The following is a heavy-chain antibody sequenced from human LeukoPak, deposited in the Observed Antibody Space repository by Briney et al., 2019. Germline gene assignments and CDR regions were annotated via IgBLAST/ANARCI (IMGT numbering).Heavy chain of an antibody. Sequence: GGSLRLSCAAFGFTFSDYYMSWIRQAPGKGLEWVSYISSSGSTIYYADSVKGRFTISRDNAKNSLYLQMNSLRAEDTAVYYCARSPTIFGVVIPYFDYWGQGTLVTVSS. CDR3: ARSPTIFGVVIPYFDY. CDR2: ISSSGSTI. D-gene: IGHD3-3*01. V-gene: IGHV3-11*01. J-gene: IGHJ4*02. CDR1: GFTFSDYY.